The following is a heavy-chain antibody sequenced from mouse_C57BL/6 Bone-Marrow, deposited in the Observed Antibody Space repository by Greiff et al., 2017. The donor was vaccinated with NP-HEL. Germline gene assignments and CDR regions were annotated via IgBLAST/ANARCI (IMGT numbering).Heavy chain of an antibody. CDR1: GYTFTEYT. V-gene: IGHV1-62-2*01. Sequence: QVQLKESGAELVKPGASVKLSCKASGYTFTEYTIHWVKQRSGQGLEWIGWFYPGSGSIKYNEKFKDKATLTADKSSSTVYMELSRLTSEDSAVYFCARHEAYYGGYYYAMDYWGQGTSVTVSS. CDR2: FYPGSGSI. CDR3: ARHEAYYGGYYYAMDY. D-gene: IGHD2-10*01. J-gene: IGHJ4*01.